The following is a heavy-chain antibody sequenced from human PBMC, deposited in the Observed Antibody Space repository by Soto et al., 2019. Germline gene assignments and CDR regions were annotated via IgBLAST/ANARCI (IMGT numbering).Heavy chain of an antibody. J-gene: IGHJ3*02. CDR1: DGYFSTYY. Sequence: SETLSLTCAVDDGYFSTYYWNWFRQSPGKGLEWIGKINYSGSNNYNPSLKSRVTISIDMSKNQVSLKLTSVTAADTAVYFCARGGSRDWQVAFDIWGQGTTVT. CDR3: ARGGSRDWQVAFDI. D-gene: IGHD6-19*01. CDR2: INYSGSN. V-gene: IGHV4-34*01.